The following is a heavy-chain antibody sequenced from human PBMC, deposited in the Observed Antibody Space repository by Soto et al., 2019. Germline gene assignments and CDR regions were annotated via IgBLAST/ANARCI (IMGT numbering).Heavy chain of an antibody. V-gene: IGHV3-53*01. CDR2: LYDVDGS. Sequence: SLRLSCAASGLTVSGKKYVAWVRQAPGKGLEWVSALYDVDGSFYADSVKGRFTTSSDSSKTTVYLQMNGLRPDDTAVYYCATWHEREHAYDVWGQGTTVTVSS. CDR3: ATWHEREHAYDV. CDR1: GLTVSGKKY. J-gene: IGHJ3*01. D-gene: IGHD1-1*01.